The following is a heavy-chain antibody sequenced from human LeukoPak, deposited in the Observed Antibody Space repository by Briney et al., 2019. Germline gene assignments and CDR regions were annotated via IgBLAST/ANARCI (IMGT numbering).Heavy chain of an antibody. Sequence: SETLSLTCTVSGGSISSYYWSWIRQPAGKGLEWIGRIYSSGSTNYNPSLKTRVTMSVDTSKNQFSLKLSSVTAADTAVYYCARGQYHLLYWYFDLWGRGTLVTVSS. CDR1: GGSISSYY. V-gene: IGHV4-4*07. CDR2: IYSSGST. J-gene: IGHJ2*01. CDR3: ARGQYHLLYWYFDL. D-gene: IGHD2-2*01.